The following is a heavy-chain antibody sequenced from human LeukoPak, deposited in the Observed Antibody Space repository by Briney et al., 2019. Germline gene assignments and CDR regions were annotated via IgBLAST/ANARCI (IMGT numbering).Heavy chain of an antibody. Sequence: ASVKVSCKASGYTFTSYDINWVRQATGRGLEWMGWMNPNSGNTGYAQKFQGRVTMTRDMSTSTVYMELSSLRSEDTAVYYCARTLVGARDYWGQGTLVTVSS. D-gene: IGHD1-26*01. CDR2: MNPNSGNT. CDR3: ARTLVGARDY. CDR1: GYTFTSYD. J-gene: IGHJ4*02. V-gene: IGHV1-8*01.